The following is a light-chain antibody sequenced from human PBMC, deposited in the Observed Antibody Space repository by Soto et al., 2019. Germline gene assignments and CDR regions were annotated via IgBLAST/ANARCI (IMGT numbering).Light chain of an antibody. CDR1: QSVVYSSNNKNY. CDR3: RQYYSSRT. J-gene: IGKJ4*01. V-gene: IGKV4-1*01. Sequence: DIVMTQSPDSLAVSMGERATINCKSSQSVVYSSNNKNYLAWYQQKPGQPPKLLIYWASTRASGVPDRVSGSGSGTDFTLTICSLQAEDVAVYYCRQYYSSRTFGGGTKVVIK. CDR2: WAS.